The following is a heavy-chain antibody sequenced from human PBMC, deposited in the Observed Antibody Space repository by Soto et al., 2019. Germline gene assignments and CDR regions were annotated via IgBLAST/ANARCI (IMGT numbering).Heavy chain of an antibody. J-gene: IGHJ6*02. CDR1: GFTFDDYA. CDR3: AKGDSSSFYYGMDV. V-gene: IGHV3-9*01. CDR2: ISWNSGSI. Sequence: EVQLVESGGGLVQPGRSLRLSCAASGFTFDDYAMHWVRQAPGKGLEWVSGISWNSGSIGYEDSVKGRFTISRDNAKNALYMQMNSLRAEDTALYYCAKGDSSSFYYGMDVWGQGTTVTVSS. D-gene: IGHD6-13*01.